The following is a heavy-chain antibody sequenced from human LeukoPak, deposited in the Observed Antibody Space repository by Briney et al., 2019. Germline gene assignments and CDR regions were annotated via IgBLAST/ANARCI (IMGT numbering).Heavy chain of an antibody. CDR1: GYTFTSYG. Sequence: GASVKVSCKASGYTFTSYGISWVRQAPGQGLEWMGWISAYNGNTNYAQKLQGRVTMTTDTSTSTAYMELRSLRSVDTAVYYCARDLGALAVAGSFDYWGQGTLVTVSS. J-gene: IGHJ4*02. D-gene: IGHD6-19*01. CDR2: ISAYNGNT. CDR3: ARDLGALAVAGSFDY. V-gene: IGHV1-18*04.